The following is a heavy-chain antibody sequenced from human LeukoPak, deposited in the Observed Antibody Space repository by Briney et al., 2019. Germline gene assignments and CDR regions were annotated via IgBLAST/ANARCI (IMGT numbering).Heavy chain of an antibody. CDR1: GFTFSSYA. J-gene: IGHJ5*02. CDR2: ISGSGGST. Sequence: GGSLRLSCAATGFTFSSYAMSWVRQAPGKGLEWVSAISGSGGSTYYADSVKGRFTISRDNSKNTLYLQMNSLRAEDTAVYYCAKDRRNVGPSVGATGFWFDPWGQGTLVTVSS. V-gene: IGHV3-23*01. CDR3: AKDRRNVGPSVGATGFWFDP. D-gene: IGHD1-26*01.